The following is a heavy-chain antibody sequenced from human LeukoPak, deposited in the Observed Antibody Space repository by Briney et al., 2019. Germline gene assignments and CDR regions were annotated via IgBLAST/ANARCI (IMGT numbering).Heavy chain of an antibody. V-gene: IGHV4-39*07. CDR3: AREGTYSSSCSRFDP. D-gene: IGHD6-13*01. Sequence: SETLSLTCTVSGGSISSSSYYWGWIRQPPGKGLEWIGSIYYSGSTYYNPSLKSRVTISVDTSKNQFSLKLSSVTAADTAVYYCAREGTYSSSCSRFDPWGQGTLVTVSS. J-gene: IGHJ5*02. CDR1: GGSISSSSYY. CDR2: IYYSGST.